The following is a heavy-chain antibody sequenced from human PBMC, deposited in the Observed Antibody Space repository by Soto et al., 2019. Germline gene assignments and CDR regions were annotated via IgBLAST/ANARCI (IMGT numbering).Heavy chain of an antibody. Sequence: ETLSLTCAVSGVSIHNSHSFWGWIRQPPGKGLEFIGSVYYSGGANYNPSLKSRVTVSIDTSNNQFSLRVNSVTAADTAVYYCGRVVEGATRHTDFDSWGQGILVTVSS. J-gene: IGHJ5*01. D-gene: IGHD2-15*01. CDR3: GRVVEGATRHTDFDS. CDR2: VYYSGGA. CDR1: GVSIHNSHSF. V-gene: IGHV4-39*01.